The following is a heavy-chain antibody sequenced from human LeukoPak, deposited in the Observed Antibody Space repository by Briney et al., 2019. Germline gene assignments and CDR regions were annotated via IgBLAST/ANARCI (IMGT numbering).Heavy chain of an antibody. CDR2: IYTDDRT. D-gene: IGHD3-22*01. V-gene: IGHV3-53*01. Sequence: GGSLRLSCATSGPTVRSNYMTWVRQAPGKGLEWVSFIYTDDRTYYADSVKGRFTISRDNSKKTMYLHMNGLRAEDTALYYCARDRYDDIGYYVYWGEGTLGTVSS. CDR1: GPTVRSNY. J-gene: IGHJ4*02. CDR3: ARDRYDDIGYYVY.